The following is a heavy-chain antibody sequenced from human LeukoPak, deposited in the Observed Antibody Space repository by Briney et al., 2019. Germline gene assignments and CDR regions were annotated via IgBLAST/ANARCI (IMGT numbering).Heavy chain of an antibody. J-gene: IGHJ4*02. V-gene: IGHV3-33*01. CDR1: GFTFSSYG. Sequence: PGRSLRLSCAASGFTFSSYGMHWVRQAPGKGLEWVAVIWYDGSNKYYADSVKGRFTISRDNAKNSLYLQMNSLRAEDTAVYYCARANPILDYWGQGTLVTVSS. D-gene: IGHD2-21*01. CDR2: IWYDGSNK. CDR3: ARANPILDY.